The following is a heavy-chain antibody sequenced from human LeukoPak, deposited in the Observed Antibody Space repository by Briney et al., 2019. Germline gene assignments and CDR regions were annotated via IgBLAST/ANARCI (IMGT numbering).Heavy chain of an antibody. D-gene: IGHD6-6*01. CDR3: ARAYSSSSGRDAFDS. V-gene: IGHV3-74*01. CDR2: VNGDGSST. J-gene: IGHJ3*02. Sequence: PGGSLRLSCAASGFTFSSFWMHWVRQAPGKGLVWVSRVNGDGSSTTYADSVKGRFTISRDSAKNTVYLQMNSLRAEDTAVYYCARAYSSSSGRDAFDSWGLGTLVTVSS. CDR1: GFTFSSFW.